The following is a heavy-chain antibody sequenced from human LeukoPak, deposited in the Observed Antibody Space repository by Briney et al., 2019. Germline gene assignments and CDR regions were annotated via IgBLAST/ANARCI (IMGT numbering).Heavy chain of an antibody. J-gene: IGHJ6*03. CDR2: IKQDGNEK. CDR3: AREPRSPNWGVYYMDV. D-gene: IGHD7-27*01. V-gene: IGHV3-7*01. Sequence: GGSLRLSCAASGFTFSSYWMNWVRQAPGKGQEWVANIKQDGNEKYSVDSVKGRFTISRDNAKNSLYLQMNSLRAEDTAVYYCAREPRSPNWGVYYMDVWGKGTTVTVSS. CDR1: GFTFSSYW.